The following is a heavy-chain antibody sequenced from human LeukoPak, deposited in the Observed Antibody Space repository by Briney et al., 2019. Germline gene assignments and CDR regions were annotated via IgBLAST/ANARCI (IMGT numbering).Heavy chain of an antibody. D-gene: IGHD2-2*01. CDR3: ARDGTSTDDY. V-gene: IGHV1-18*01. J-gene: IGHJ4*02. CDR2: ISGNNDNP. CDR1: GYTFSNFG. Sequence: GASVRVSCKASGYTFSNFGINWVRQATGQGLEWMGWISGNNDNPNYGQKFQGRFTVTTDSSTNTAYMELRNLRFDDTAVYYCARDGTSTDDYWGQGTLVTVSS.